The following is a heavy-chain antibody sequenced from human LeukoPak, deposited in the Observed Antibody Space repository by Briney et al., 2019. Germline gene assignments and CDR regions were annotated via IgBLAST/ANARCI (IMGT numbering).Heavy chain of an antibody. CDR3: ARDSDKYSGSRYYYYYYMDV. J-gene: IGHJ6*03. Sequence: GGSLRLSCAASGFTFSTYGMHWVRQAPGKGLEWVAFIRYDGSNKYYTDSVKGRFTISRDHSKSTLYLQMNSLRAEDTAVYFCARDSDKYSGSRYYYYYYMDVWGKGTTVTVSS. CDR2: IRYDGSNK. D-gene: IGHD1-26*01. CDR1: GFTFSTYG. V-gene: IGHV3-30*02.